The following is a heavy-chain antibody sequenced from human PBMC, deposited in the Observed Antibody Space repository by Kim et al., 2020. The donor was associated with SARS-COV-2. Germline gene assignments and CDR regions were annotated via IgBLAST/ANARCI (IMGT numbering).Heavy chain of an antibody. CDR3: ASSNSSGYRGVAS. D-gene: IGHD3-22*01. V-gene: IGHV3-23*05. CDR1: GFTFSDYA. CDR2: IDSHGGGT. Sequence: GSLRLSCAASGFTFSDYAMTWVRQAPGKGLEWLSTIDSHGGGTYYGDSVKGRLTISRDNSRNTLYLEMSSLRVDDTAVYYCASSNSSGYRGVASWGQGTLVTVSS. J-gene: IGHJ4*02.